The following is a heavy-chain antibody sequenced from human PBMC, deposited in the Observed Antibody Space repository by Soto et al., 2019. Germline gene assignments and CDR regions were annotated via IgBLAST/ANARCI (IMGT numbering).Heavy chain of an antibody. CDR2: IYPGDSDT. J-gene: IGHJ4*02. V-gene: IGHV5-51*01. Sequence: GESLKISCKGSGYSFTSYWNGCLRQMAGKGLELMGNIYPGDSDTRYSPSFQGQVTIWADKSISTAYLQLRSLKASHTAMYYCARDLITGTNKHPSDYRGQGALVTVSS. CDR3: ARDLITGTNKHPSDY. D-gene: IGHD1-7*01. CDR1: GYSFTSYW.